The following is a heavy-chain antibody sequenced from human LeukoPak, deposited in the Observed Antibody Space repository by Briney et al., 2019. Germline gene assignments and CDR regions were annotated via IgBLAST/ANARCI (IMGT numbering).Heavy chain of an antibody. CDR3: ARAGRGYSYGKIDY. CDR2: INHSGST. Sequence: SETLSLTCAVYGGSFSGYYWSWIRQPPGKGLEWIGEINHSGSTNYNPSLESRVTISVDTSKNQFSLKLSSVTAADTAVYYCARAGRGYSYGKIDYWGQGTLVTVSS. CDR1: GGSFSGYY. D-gene: IGHD5-18*01. J-gene: IGHJ4*02. V-gene: IGHV4-34*01.